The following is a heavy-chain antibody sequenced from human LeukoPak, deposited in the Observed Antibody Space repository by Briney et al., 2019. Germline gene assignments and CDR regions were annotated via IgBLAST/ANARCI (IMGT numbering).Heavy chain of an antibody. V-gene: IGHV4-59*12. CDR1: GGSISSYY. D-gene: IGHD4-17*01. CDR2: IYYSGST. CDR3: ARDQSGLLDGDLTFDI. Sequence: SETLSLTCTVSGGSISSYYWSWIRQPPGKGLEWIGYIYYSGSTNYNPSLKSRVTMSVDTSKNQFSLKLSSVTAADTAVYYCARDQSGLLDGDLTFDIWGQGTMVTVSS. J-gene: IGHJ3*02.